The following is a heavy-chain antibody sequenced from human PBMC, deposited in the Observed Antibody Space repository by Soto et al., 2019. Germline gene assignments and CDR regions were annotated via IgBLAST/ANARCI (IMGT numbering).Heavy chain of an antibody. CDR3: VRGDREDIAVVVGARPGDYGMDV. J-gene: IGHJ6*02. CDR1: GFIFSNYA. Sequence: QVQLVESGGGVVQPGRSLRLSCAASGFIFSNYAMHWVRQAPGRGLEWVSAISFSGSRTGSVDSVKGRFTVSRDNSKNTVYLQMNTLRVEDRAVYFCVRGDREDIAVVVGARPGDYGMDVWGHGTTVTVSS. CDR2: ISFSGSRT. V-gene: IGHV3-30-3*01. D-gene: IGHD2-15*01.